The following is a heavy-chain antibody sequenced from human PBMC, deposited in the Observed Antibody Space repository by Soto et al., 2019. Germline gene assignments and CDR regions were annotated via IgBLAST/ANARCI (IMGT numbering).Heavy chain of an antibody. Sequence: QVQLVESGGGVVQPGRSLRLSCAASGFTFSNYGMHWVRQAPGKGLEWVAVIWYDGSNKYYADSVKGRFTISRDNSKNTLYLQMNSLRAEDTAVYYCAGEYCSGGSCYYYGMDVWGQGTTVTVSS. CDR3: AGEYCSGGSCYYYGMDV. CDR1: GFTFSNYG. J-gene: IGHJ6*02. V-gene: IGHV3-33*01. CDR2: IWYDGSNK. D-gene: IGHD2-15*01.